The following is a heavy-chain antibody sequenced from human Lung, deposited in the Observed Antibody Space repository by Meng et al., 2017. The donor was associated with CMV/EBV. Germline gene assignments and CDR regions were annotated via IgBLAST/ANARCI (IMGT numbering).Heavy chain of an antibody. D-gene: IGHD3-10*01. CDR3: AREQGAMGGNYYYAMDV. J-gene: IGHJ6*02. CDR1: GFTFSNYW. CDR2: IKEDGSEK. V-gene: IGHV3-7*01. Sequence: GGSXRLXXAASGFTFSNYWMTWVRQAPGKGLEWVANIKEDGSEKSYVDSVKGRFTISRDNAKNSLSLEMNSLRAEDMAVYYCAREQGAMGGNYYYAMDVWXQGTTVTVSS.